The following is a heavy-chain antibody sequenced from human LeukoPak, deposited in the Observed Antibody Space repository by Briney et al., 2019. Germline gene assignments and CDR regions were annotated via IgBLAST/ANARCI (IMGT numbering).Heavy chain of an antibody. V-gene: IGHV4-38-2*02. CDR3: AKNLYDFWSGYYRHNAFDI. CDR1: GYSISSGYY. CDR2: IYHSGST. Sequence: SETLSLTCTVSGYSISSGYYWGWIRQPPGKGLEWIRSIYHSGSTYYNPSLKSRVTISVDTSKNQFSLKLSSVTAADTAVYYCAKNLYDFWSGYYRHNAFDIWGQGTMVTVSS. J-gene: IGHJ3*02. D-gene: IGHD3-3*01.